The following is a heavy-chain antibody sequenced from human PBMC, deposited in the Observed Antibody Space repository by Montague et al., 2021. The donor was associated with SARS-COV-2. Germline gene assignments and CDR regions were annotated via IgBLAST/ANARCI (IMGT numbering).Heavy chain of an antibody. D-gene: IGHD3-10*01. CDR1: GGSFSGYY. J-gene: IGHJ4*02. CDR3: ARRGSSVWGVTVSAELDY. Sequence: TLFLTCAVYGGSFSGYYWSRIRQPPEKGLEWIGEINQSERTNNNPSLKSRVIISVDTSKNQFSLKLSSVTAADTAVYYCARRGSSVWGVTVSAELDYWGQGILVIVSS. CDR2: INQSERT. V-gene: IGHV4-34*01.